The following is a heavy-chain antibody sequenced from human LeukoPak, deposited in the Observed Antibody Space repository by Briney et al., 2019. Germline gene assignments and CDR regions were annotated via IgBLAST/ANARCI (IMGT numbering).Heavy chain of an antibody. J-gene: IGHJ4*02. CDR3: AQADSGSYPIDY. D-gene: IGHD1-26*01. CDR2: ISGSGGST. Sequence: GGSLRLFCAASGFTFSSYAMSWVRQAPGKGLEWVSAISGSGGSTYYADSVKGRYTISRDNSKNTLYLQMNSLRAEDTAVYYCAQADSGSYPIDYWGQGTLVTVSS. V-gene: IGHV3-23*01. CDR1: GFTFSSYA.